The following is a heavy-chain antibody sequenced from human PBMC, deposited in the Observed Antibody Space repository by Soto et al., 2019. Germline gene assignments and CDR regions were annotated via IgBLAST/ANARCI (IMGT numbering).Heavy chain of an antibody. CDR3: AKDPVVVIHLDPHYGMDV. V-gene: IGHV3-23*01. CDR2: ISGSGGST. Sequence: PGGSLRLSCAASGFTFSSDSMNWVRQAPGKKLEWVSAISGSGGSTYYADSVKGRFTISRDNSKNTLYLQMNSLRAEDTAVYYCAKDPVVVIHLDPHYGMDVWGQGTTVTVSS. D-gene: IGHD3-22*01. J-gene: IGHJ6*02. CDR1: GFTFSSDS.